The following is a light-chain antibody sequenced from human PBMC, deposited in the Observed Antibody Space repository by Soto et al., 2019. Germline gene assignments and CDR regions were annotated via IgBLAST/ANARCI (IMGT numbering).Light chain of an antibody. CDR1: SSDVGAFNY. Sequence: SALTQPASVSGSPGQAITISCSGTSSDVGAFNYVSWYQQHPGTAPKLMIYDVSNRPSGVSNRFSGSKSGNTASLTISGLRAEDEADYYCNSYTSNNTYVFGTGTKVTVL. CDR2: DVS. J-gene: IGLJ1*01. V-gene: IGLV2-14*03. CDR3: NSYTSNNTYV.